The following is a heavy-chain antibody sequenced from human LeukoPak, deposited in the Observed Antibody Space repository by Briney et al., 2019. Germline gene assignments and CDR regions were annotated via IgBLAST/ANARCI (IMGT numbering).Heavy chain of an antibody. Sequence: GGSLRLSCTASGFTFRSYWMHWVRQAPGKGLVWVSRINSDGSSTNYADSVKGRFTISRDNAKNTLYLQMNSLRAEDTAVYYCARAPYYDFWSGYPPDYWGQGTLVTVSS. CDR1: GFTFRSYW. V-gene: IGHV3-74*01. CDR2: INSDGSST. D-gene: IGHD3-3*01. J-gene: IGHJ4*02. CDR3: ARAPYYDFWSGYPPDY.